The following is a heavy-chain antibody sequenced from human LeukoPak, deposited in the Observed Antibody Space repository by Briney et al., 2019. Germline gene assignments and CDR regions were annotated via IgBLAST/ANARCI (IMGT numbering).Heavy chain of an antibody. V-gene: IGHV3-21*01. J-gene: IGHJ4*02. CDR2: ISGSSSYK. Sequence: GGSLRLSCAASGFMFSVYSMNWVRQAPGKGLEWVSSISGSSSYKFYADSVKGRFTVSRDNSKNSLYLEMNSLRADDTAVYYCSRAPGVGTPKMSYWGQGTLVTVSS. CDR1: GFMFSVYS. CDR3: SRAPGVGTPKMSY. D-gene: IGHD1-26*01.